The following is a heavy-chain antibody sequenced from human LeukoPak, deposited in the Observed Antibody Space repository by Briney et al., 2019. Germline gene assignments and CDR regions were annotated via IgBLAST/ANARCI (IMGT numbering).Heavy chain of an antibody. CDR2: INPKTGAA. Sequence: ASVKVSCKASGYIFSDYYMHWVRQAPGQGLEWLGWINPKTGAADYAQQFRGRVTMTRDTSINTDFMEMKRVTSDDTAVYYRARAPPKPFYHFDYWGQGTLVTVSS. CDR3: ARAPPKPFYHFDY. CDR1: GYIFSDYY. V-gene: IGHV1-2*02. J-gene: IGHJ4*02.